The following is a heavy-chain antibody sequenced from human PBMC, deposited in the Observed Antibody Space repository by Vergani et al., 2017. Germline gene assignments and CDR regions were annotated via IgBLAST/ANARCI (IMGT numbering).Heavy chain of an antibody. CDR2: IIPIFGTA. V-gene: IGHV1-69*12. D-gene: IGHD5-12*01. Sequence: QVQLVQSGAEVKKPGSSVKVSCKASVGTFSSYAISWVRQAPGQGLEWMGGIIPIFGTANYAQKFQGRVTITADESTSTAYMELSSLRSEDTAVYYCARVGKRGYSGYDVGFDPWGQGTLVTVSS. CDR3: ARVGKRGYSGYDVGFDP. J-gene: IGHJ5*02. CDR1: VGTFSSYA.